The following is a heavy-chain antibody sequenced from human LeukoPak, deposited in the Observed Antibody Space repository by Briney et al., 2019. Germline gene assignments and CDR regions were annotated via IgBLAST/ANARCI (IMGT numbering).Heavy chain of an antibody. CDR2: MNPNSGNT. Sequence: ASVKVSCKASGYTFTSYDINWVRQATGQGLEWMGWMNPNSGNTGYAQKFQGRVTITRNTSISTAYMELSSLRSEDTAVYYCARGLMYYDFWSSYKTTDAFDIWGQGTMVTVSS. CDR3: ARGLMYYDFWSSYKTTDAFDI. V-gene: IGHV1-8*03. J-gene: IGHJ3*02. D-gene: IGHD3-3*01. CDR1: GYTFTSYD.